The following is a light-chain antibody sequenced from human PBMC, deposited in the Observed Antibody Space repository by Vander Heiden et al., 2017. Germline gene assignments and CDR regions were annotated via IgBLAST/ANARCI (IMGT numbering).Light chain of an antibody. J-gene: IGKJ4*01. Sequence: EIVLTQSPATLSLSPGERASQSVSSYFSWYQQKPRHAPRLLIYDASTRATGILARFSGSGSGTEFTLTISSIEPEDFAVYYCQQRSNWPPLTFGGGTKVEIK. CDR2: DAS. CDR1: QSVSSY. CDR3: QQRSNWPPLT. V-gene: IGKV3-11*01.